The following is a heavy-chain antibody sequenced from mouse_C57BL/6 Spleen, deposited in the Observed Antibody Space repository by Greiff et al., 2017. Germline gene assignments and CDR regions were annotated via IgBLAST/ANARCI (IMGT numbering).Heavy chain of an antibody. CDR1: GYAFSSSW. D-gene: IGHD1-1*01. CDR2: IYPGDGDT. CDR3: ARPVTTVVRYFDV. Sequence: VQLQQSGPELVKPGASVKISCKASGYAFSSSWMNWVKQRPGKGLEWIGRIYPGDGDTNSNGKFKGKATLTADKSSSTAYMQLSSLTSEDSAVYFCARPVTTVVRYFDVWGTGTTVTVSS. J-gene: IGHJ1*03. V-gene: IGHV1-82*01.